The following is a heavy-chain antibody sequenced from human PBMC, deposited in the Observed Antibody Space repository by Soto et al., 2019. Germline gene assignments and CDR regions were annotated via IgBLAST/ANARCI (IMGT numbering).Heavy chain of an antibody. CDR1: GGSISSYY. CDR2: IYYSGST. D-gene: IGHD6-13*01. Sequence: SETLSLTCTVSGGSISSYYWSWIRQPPGKGLEWIGYIYYSGSTNYNPSLKSRVTISVGTSKNQFSLKLSSVTAADTAVYYCERVYSSSPSPCFDYWGQGTLVTVSS. V-gene: IGHV4-59*01. CDR3: ERVYSSSPSPCFDY. J-gene: IGHJ4*02.